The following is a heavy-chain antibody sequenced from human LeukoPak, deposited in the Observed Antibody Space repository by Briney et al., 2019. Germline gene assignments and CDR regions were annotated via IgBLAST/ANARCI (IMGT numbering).Heavy chain of an antibody. J-gene: IGHJ5*02. CDR3: ARGTFDGFDP. D-gene: IGHD3-16*01. Sequence: GGSLRLSCAASGFTFSSYSMNWVRQAPGKGLEWVSSISSSSSYIYYAASVKGRYTISRDNAKNSLYLQMNSLRAEDTAVYYCARGTFDGFDPWGQGTLVTVSS. CDR2: ISSSSSYI. V-gene: IGHV3-21*01. CDR1: GFTFSSYS.